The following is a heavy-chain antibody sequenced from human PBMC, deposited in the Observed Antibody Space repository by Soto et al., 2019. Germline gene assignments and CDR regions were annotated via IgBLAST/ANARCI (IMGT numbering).Heavy chain of an antibody. D-gene: IGHD6-13*01. CDR3: ARGYSSSWAYYFDY. Sequence: QVQLVQSGAEVKKPGSSVKVSCKASGGTFSSYAISWVRQAPGQGLERMGGIIPIFGTANYAQKFQGRVTITADESTSTAYMERSSLRSEDTAVYYCARGYSSSWAYYFDYWGQGTLVTVSS. CDR1: GGTFSSYA. CDR2: IIPIFGTA. V-gene: IGHV1-69*12. J-gene: IGHJ4*02.